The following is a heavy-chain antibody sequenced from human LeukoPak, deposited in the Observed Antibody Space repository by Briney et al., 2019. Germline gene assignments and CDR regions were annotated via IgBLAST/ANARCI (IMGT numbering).Heavy chain of an antibody. Sequence: ASVKVSCRASGGTFSSYAISWVRQAPGQGLEWMGGIIPIFGTANYAQKFQGRVTITADKSTSTAYMELSSLRSGDTAVYYCARDLGQYYDTSDNWFDPWGQGTLVTVSS. J-gene: IGHJ5*02. V-gene: IGHV1-69*06. CDR3: ARDLGQYYDTSDNWFDP. CDR2: IIPIFGTA. CDR1: GGTFSSYA. D-gene: IGHD3-22*01.